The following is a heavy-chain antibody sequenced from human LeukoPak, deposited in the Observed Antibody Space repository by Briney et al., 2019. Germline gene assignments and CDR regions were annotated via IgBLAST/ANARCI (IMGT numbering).Heavy chain of an antibody. J-gene: IGHJ5*01. CDR1: GFSVSDNY. V-gene: IGHV3-66*01. CDR3: ARDETNGFDS. CDR2: IFRGEKT. Sequence: GGSLRLSCAVSGFSVSDNYMSWVRQAPGEGLEWVSAIFRGEKTYYADSVKGRFTISRDNAKNSLFLQMNSLRAEDTAVYYCARDETNGFDSWGQGTLVTVSS. D-gene: IGHD1-14*01.